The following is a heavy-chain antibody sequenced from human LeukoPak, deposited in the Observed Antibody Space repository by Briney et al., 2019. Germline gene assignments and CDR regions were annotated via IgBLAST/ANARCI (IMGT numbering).Heavy chain of an antibody. CDR3: AREGDGYPFDY. J-gene: IGHJ4*02. CDR1: GFIFSDYN. Sequence: GGSLRLSCAGSGFIFSDYNMNWVRQAPGKGLEWVSYISSGSSTIYYADSVKGRFTISRDNAKNSLYLQMNSLTDEDTAVYYCAREGDGYPFDYWGQGTLVTVSS. V-gene: IGHV3-48*02. CDR2: ISSGSSTI. D-gene: IGHD5-24*01.